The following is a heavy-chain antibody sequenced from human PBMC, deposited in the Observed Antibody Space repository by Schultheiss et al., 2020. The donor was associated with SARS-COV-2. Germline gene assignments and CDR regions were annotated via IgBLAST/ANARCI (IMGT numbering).Heavy chain of an antibody. Sequence: GESLKISCKASGYIFTNYGLSWVRQAPGQGLEWMGWISVVDGNTHYAQNFQGRLTMTRDTSMNTAYMELRSLRSDDTAVYYCARDLGRVAANWFDPWGQGTLVTVSS. V-gene: IGHV1-18*01. CDR2: ISVVDGNT. D-gene: IGHD6-19*01. CDR1: GYIFTNYG. J-gene: IGHJ5*02. CDR3: ARDLGRVAANWFDP.